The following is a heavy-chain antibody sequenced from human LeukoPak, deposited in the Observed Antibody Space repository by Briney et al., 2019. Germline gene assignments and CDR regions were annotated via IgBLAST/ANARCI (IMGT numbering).Heavy chain of an antibody. D-gene: IGHD5-12*01. CDR2: ISGSGGST. Sequence: PGGSLRLSCAASGFTFSSYAMSWVRQAPGKGLEWVSAISGSGGSTYYADSVKGRFTISRDNSKNTLYLQMNSLRAEDTAVYYCAKGTRTFPTRGYSGYAFIDYWGQGTLVTVSS. J-gene: IGHJ4*02. V-gene: IGHV3-23*01. CDR3: AKGTRTFPTRGYSGYAFIDY. CDR1: GFTFSSYA.